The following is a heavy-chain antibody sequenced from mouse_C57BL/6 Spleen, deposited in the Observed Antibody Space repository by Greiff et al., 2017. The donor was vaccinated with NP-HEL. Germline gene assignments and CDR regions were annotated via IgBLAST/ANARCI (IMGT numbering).Heavy chain of an antibody. Sequence: QVQLQQPGAELVMPGASVKLSCKASGYTFTSYWMHWVKQRPGQGLEWIGEIDPSDSYTNYNQKFKGKSTLTVDKSSSTAYMQLSSLTSEDSAVYYCAIRAMDYWGQGTSVTVSS. V-gene: IGHV1-69*01. CDR1: GYTFTSYW. J-gene: IGHJ4*01. CDR3: AIRAMDY. CDR2: IDPSDSYT.